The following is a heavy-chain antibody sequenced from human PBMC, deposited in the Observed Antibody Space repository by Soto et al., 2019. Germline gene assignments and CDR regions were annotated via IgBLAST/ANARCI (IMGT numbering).Heavy chain of an antibody. CDR2: ISSSSSYI. Sequence: GGSLRLSCAASGSTFSSYSMNWVRQAPGKGLEWVSSISSSSSYIYYADSVKGRFTISRDNAKNSLYLQMNSLRAEDTAVYYCARTRALVMDCYYYGMDVWGQGTTVTVSS. CDR1: GSTFSSYS. J-gene: IGHJ6*02. CDR3: ARTRALVMDCYYYGMDV. D-gene: IGHD6-13*01. V-gene: IGHV3-21*01.